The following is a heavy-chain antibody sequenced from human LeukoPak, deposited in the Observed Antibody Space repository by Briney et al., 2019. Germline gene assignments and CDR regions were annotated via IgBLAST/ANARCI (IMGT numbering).Heavy chain of an antibody. CDR3: ARGDYYDGGGRNWFDP. D-gene: IGHD3-16*01. V-gene: IGHV4-59*12. Sequence: SETLSLTCTVPGDSISSYSWRWIRQPPGKGLEWIGDIYNSGNTNYNPSLKSRVTISVDTSKNQFSLKLSSVTAADTAVYYCARGDYYDGGGRNWFDPWGQGTLVTVSS. CDR2: IYNSGNT. J-gene: IGHJ5*02. CDR1: GDSISSYS.